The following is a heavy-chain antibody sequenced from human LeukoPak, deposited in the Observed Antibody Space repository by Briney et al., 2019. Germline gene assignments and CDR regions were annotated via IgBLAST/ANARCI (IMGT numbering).Heavy chain of an antibody. J-gene: IGHJ4*02. CDR3: AVAPGDY. CDR1: GYTFTGYY. Sequence: ASVRVSCKASGYTFTGYYMHWVRQAPGQGLEWMGWINPNTGDTHYAQKFQGRVTLTRNTSITTVYMELSRLTSDDTAIFYCAVAPGDYWGQGTLVTVSS. D-gene: IGHD2-21*01. CDR2: INPNTGDT. V-gene: IGHV1-2*02.